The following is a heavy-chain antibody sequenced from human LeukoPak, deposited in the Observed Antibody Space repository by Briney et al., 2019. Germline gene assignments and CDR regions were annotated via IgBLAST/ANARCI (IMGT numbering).Heavy chain of an antibody. J-gene: IGHJ4*02. Sequence: SVKVSCRASGGTFSSYGISWVRQAPGQGPEWMGRIIPIFGTANYAQKFQGRVTITTDESTSTAYMEVSSLRSEDTAVYYCARTSPRYGSGTYYMYFDYWGQGTLVTVSS. V-gene: IGHV1-69*05. CDR2: IIPIFGTA. CDR1: GGTFSSYG. CDR3: ARTSPRYGSGTYYMYFDY. D-gene: IGHD3-10*01.